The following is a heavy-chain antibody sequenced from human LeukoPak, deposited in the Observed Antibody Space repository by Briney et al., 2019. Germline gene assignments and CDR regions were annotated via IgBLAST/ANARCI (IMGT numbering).Heavy chain of an antibody. Sequence: GGSLRLSCAASGFTFSSYGMHWVRQAPGKGLEWVGRSRNKANGHTTEYAASVEGRFTISRDDSRDSLYLQMNSLKTEDTAVYYCARGEVGYCSRTTCYGFDYWGQGALVTVSS. CDR2: SRNKANGHTT. CDR3: ARGEVGYCSRTTCYGFDY. D-gene: IGHD2-2*01. CDR1: GFTFSSYG. J-gene: IGHJ4*02. V-gene: IGHV3-72*01.